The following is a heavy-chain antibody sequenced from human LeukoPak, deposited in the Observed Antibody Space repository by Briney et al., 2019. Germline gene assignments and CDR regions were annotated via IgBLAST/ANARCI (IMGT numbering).Heavy chain of an antibody. CDR1: GGSFSGYY. V-gene: IGHV4-34*01. CDR2: INHSGST. Sequence: SETLSLTCAVYGGSFSGYYWSWIRQPPGKGLEWIGEINHSGSTNYNPSLKSRVTISVDTSKNQFSLKLSSVTAADTAVYYCARGDIYDWFDPWGQGTLVTVSS. J-gene: IGHJ5*02. D-gene: IGHD3-9*01. CDR3: ARGDIYDWFDP.